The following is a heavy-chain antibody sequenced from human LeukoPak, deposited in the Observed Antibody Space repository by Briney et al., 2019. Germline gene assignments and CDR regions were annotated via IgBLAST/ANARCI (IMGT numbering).Heavy chain of an antibody. V-gene: IGHV4-34*01. CDR3: ARGRNYVSDFYFDV. D-gene: IGHD1-7*01. Sequence: SETLSLTCAVYGVSLRGYYWSWIRQSPEKGLEWIGEISHEGDSIYNPSLKSRLTLSVDMSKNQFSLKLRSVAAADTAVYYCARGRNYVSDFYFDVWGKGTTVIVSS. CDR2: ISHEGDS. J-gene: IGHJ6*03. CDR1: GVSLRGYY.